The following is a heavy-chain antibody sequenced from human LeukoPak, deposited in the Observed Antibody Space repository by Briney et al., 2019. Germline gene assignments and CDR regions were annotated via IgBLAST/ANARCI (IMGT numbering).Heavy chain of an antibody. Sequence: GGSLRLSCADSGFTFSSYSMNWVRQAPGKGLEWVSSISSSSSYIYYADSVKGRFTISRDNAKNSLYLQMNSLRAEDTAVYYCASLPRSGYYYADFDYWGQGTLVTVSS. V-gene: IGHV3-21*01. CDR2: ISSSSSYI. J-gene: IGHJ4*02. CDR1: GFTFSSYS. D-gene: IGHD3-22*01. CDR3: ASLPRSGYYYADFDY.